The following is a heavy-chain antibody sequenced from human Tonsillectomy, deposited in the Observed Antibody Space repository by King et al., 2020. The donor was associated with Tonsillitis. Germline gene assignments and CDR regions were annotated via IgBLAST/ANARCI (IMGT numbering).Heavy chain of an antibody. V-gene: IGHV3-53*01. D-gene: IGHD6-25*01. CDR1: GVTVGDNY. J-gene: IGHJ3*01. CDR3: ARGRYGSALV. CDR2: IYQGGST. Sequence: VQLVESGGAFIQPGESLRLSCAVSGVTVGDNYMTWVRQAPGKGLEWVSLIYQGGSTHYADAVRGRFTISRDNSENMVYLQMDSLRVDDTAIYYCARGRYGSALVWGQGTTVTVSS.